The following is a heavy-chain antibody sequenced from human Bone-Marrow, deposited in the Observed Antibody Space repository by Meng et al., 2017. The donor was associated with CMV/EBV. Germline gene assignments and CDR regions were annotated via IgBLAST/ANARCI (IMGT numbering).Heavy chain of an antibody. J-gene: IGHJ4*02. CDR2: ISSSSSYI. CDR3: ARVDRGASGY. CDR1: GFTFSSYS. D-gene: IGHD1-26*01. Sequence: GESLKISCAASGFTFSSYSMNWVRQAPGKGLEWVSSISSSSSYIYYADSVKGRFTISRDNSKNTLYLQMNSLRAEDTAVYYCARVDRGASGYWGQGTLVTV. V-gene: IGHV3-21*01.